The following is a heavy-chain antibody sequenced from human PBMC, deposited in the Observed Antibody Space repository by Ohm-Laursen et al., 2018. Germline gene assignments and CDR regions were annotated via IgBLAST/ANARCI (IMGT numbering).Heavy chain of an antibody. V-gene: IGHV3-9*01. J-gene: IGHJ3*02. Sequence: SLRLSCTASGFTFDDYAMHWVRQAPGKGLEWVSGISWNSGSIGYADSVKDRFTISRDNAKNSLYLQMNSLRAEDTALYYCANLAVAYAFDIWGQGTMVTVSS. D-gene: IGHD6-19*01. CDR3: ANLAVAYAFDI. CDR2: ISWNSGSI. CDR1: GFTFDDYA.